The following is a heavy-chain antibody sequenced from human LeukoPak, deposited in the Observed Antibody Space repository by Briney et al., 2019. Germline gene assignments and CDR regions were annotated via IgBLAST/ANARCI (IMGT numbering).Heavy chain of an antibody. J-gene: IGHJ5*02. CDR2: ISSGGGT. D-gene: IGHD6-13*01. V-gene: IGHV3-23*01. Sequence: GGSLRLSCAASGFIFSIQYMDWVRQAPGKGLEWVSGISSGGGTYYADSVKGRFTISRDNSKNTLYLQMNNLRAEDTAVYYCAKDGYSNSRYDWFDPWGQGTLVTVSS. CDR3: AKDGYSNSRYDWFDP. CDR1: GFIFSIQY.